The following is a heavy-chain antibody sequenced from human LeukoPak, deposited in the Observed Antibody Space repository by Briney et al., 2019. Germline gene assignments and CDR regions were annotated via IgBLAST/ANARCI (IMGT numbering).Heavy chain of an antibody. V-gene: IGHV3-30*03. CDR1: GFTFSSYG. CDR2: ISYDGSNK. CDR3: ARAPGVVVPAAIRYFDY. D-gene: IGHD2-2*02. J-gene: IGHJ4*02. Sequence: GGSLRLSCAASGFTFSSYGMHWVRQAPGKGLEWVAVISYDGSNKYYADSVKGRFTISRDNSKNTLYLQMNSLRAEDTAVYYCARAPGVVVPAAIRYFDYWGQGTLVTVSS.